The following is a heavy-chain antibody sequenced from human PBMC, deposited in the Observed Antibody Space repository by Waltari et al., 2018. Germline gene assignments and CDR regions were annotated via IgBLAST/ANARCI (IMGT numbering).Heavy chain of an antibody. CDR2: ILPIFGTA. V-gene: IGHV1-69*01. CDR1: GGTFSSYA. D-gene: IGHD6-13*01. Sequence: QVQLVQSGAEVKKPGSSVKVSCKASGGTFSSYAISWVRQAPGQGLEWLGGILPIFGTANYAQKFQGRVTITADESTSTAYMELSSLRAEDTAVYYCATRVADSSSWSYWYFDLWGRGTLVTVSS. CDR3: ATRVADSSSWSYWYFDL. J-gene: IGHJ2*01.